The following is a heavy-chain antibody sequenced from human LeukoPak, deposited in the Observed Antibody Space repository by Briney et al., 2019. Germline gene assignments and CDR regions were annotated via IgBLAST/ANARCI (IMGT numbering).Heavy chain of an antibody. J-gene: IGHJ4*02. Sequence: SQTLSLTRAISGDSVSSKNGAWNWIRQSPSRGLEWLGRIYYRSKWYNDYAVSVESRITITPDTSKNQFSLQLNSVTPEDTAVYYCARDRDDYGDYYFDYWGQGTLVTVSS. CDR3: ARDRDDYGDYYFDY. CDR2: IYYRSKWYN. D-gene: IGHD4-17*01. CDR1: GDSVSSKNGA. V-gene: IGHV6-1*01.